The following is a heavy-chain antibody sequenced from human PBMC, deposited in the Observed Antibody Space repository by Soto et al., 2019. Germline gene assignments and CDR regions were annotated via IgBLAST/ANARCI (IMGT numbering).Heavy chain of an antibody. V-gene: IGHV3-23*01. CDR3: AKGYCSSTSCSYDY. Sequence: EVQLLESGGGLVQPGGSLRLSCAASGFTFSSYAMSWVSQAPGKGLEWVSGISGSGGSTYYADSVKGRFTISRDNYENTLYLQMNSLRAEDTAVYYCAKGYCSSTSCSYDYWGQGTLVTVSS. J-gene: IGHJ4*02. D-gene: IGHD2-2*01. CDR2: ISGSGGST. CDR1: GFTFSSYA.